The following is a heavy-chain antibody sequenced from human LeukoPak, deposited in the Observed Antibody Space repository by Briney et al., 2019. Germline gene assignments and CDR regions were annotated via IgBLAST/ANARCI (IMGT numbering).Heavy chain of an antibody. CDR1: GGTFSSYA. CDR2: IIPIFGTA. V-gene: IGHV1-69*01. Sequence: SVKVSCKASGGTFSSYAISRVRQAPGQGLEWMGGIIPIFGTANYAQKFQGRVTITADESTSTAYMELSSLRSEDTAVYYCARGDSSGYYYFDYWGQGTLVTVSS. J-gene: IGHJ4*02. CDR3: ARGDSSGYYYFDY. D-gene: IGHD3-22*01.